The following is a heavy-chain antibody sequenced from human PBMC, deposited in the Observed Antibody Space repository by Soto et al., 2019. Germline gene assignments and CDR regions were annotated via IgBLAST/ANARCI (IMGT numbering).Heavy chain of an antibody. D-gene: IGHD3-10*01. Sequence: PGGSLRLSCGASGFTFSSYWMSWVRQSPGKGLEWVANIKQDGSETYYVDSVKGRFTISRDNAKNSLYLQMNSLRAEDTAVYYCASSNPFITMVREWTNWFDPWGQGTLVTVSS. J-gene: IGHJ5*02. V-gene: IGHV3-7*01. CDR3: ASSNPFITMVREWTNWFDP. CDR1: GFTFSSYW. CDR2: IKQDGSET.